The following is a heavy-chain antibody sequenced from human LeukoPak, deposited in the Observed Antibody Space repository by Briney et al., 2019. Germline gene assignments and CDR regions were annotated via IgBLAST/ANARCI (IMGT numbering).Heavy chain of an antibody. CDR3: ARGGYYDGDGGWFDP. Sequence: GGSLRLSCAASGFTFSSYAMHWVRQAPGKGLEWVAVISYDGSNKYYADFVKGRFTISRDNSKNTLYLQMNSLRAEDTAVYYCARGGYYDGDGGWFDPWGQGTLVTVSS. CDR2: ISYDGSNK. V-gene: IGHV3-30-3*01. J-gene: IGHJ5*02. D-gene: IGHD3-22*01. CDR1: GFTFSSYA.